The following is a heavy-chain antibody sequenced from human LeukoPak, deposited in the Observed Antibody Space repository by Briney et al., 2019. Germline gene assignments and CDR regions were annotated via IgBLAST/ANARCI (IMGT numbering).Heavy chain of an antibody. CDR1: GFTFSSYG. D-gene: IGHD3-22*01. CDR3: AREASSGLGAFDI. Sequence: GSLRLSCAASGFTFSSYGMHWVRQAPGKGLEWVAVISYDGSNKYYADSVKGRFAISRDKSKNTLHLQMNSLRAGDAAVYFCAREASSGLGAFDIWGQGTMVTVSS. J-gene: IGHJ3*02. V-gene: IGHV3-30*03. CDR2: ISYDGSNK.